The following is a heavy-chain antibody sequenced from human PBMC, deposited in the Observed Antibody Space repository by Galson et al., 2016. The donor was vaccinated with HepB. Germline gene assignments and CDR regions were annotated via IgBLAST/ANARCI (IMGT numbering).Heavy chain of an antibody. CDR3: VQGSTAPAV. CDR1: GFTFSNYG. CDR2: ISRRGDST. V-gene: IGHV3-23*01. D-gene: IGHD1-26*01. J-gene: IGHJ6*04. Sequence: SLRLSCAASGFTFSNYGMTWVRQAPGKGLEGVSSISRRGDSTDYADSVKGRFTISRDNSKHTLSLQMNSLTADDTAIYYCVQGSTAPAVWGKGTTVTVSS.